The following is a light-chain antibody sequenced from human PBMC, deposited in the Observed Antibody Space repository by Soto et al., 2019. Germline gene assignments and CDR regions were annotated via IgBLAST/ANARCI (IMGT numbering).Light chain of an antibody. V-gene: IGKV3-20*01. CDR1: QSVRSSY. Sequence: EIVLTQSPGTLSLSPGERATLSCRASQSVRSSYLAWYQQKPGQSPRLLIYGASNRATGIPGRFSGSGSGTDFTLAISRLEPEDFALYYCQQYGSSPTFGQGTKVEIK. CDR3: QQYGSSPT. CDR2: GAS. J-gene: IGKJ1*01.